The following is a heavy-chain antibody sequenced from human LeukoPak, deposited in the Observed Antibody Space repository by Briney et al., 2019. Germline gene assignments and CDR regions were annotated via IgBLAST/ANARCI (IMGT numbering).Heavy chain of an antibody. Sequence: GGSLRLSCAASGFTYGNYLMHWVRQAPGKGLVWVSRISPDGRSTNYADFVKGRFTVSRDNAMNTVYLQMKSLRTEDTAVYYCVRGASGGHYVIDYWGQGTLVTVSS. CDR3: VRGASGGHYVIDY. CDR2: ISPDGRST. V-gene: IGHV3-74*01. D-gene: IGHD1-26*01. CDR1: GFTYGNYL. J-gene: IGHJ4*02.